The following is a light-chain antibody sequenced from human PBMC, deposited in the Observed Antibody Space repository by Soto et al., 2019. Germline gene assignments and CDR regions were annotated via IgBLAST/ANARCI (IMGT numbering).Light chain of an antibody. CDR2: SNH. CDR3: AAWDDSPSGVV. V-gene: IGLV1-47*02. Sequence: QSVLTQPPSASGTLGQRVTISCSGSSSNIGSNSVYWYQQLPGTAPKLLIYSNHQRPSGVPDRFSGSKSGTSASLAISGLRSEDEANYYCAAWDDSPSGVVFGGGTKLTVL. CDR1: SSNIGSNS. J-gene: IGLJ2*01.